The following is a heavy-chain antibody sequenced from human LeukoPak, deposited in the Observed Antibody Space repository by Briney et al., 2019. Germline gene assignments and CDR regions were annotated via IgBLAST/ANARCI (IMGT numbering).Heavy chain of an antibody. CDR2: IYHSGST. CDR3: ARVRYYYDSSGYSPNDAFDI. D-gene: IGHD3-22*01. CDR1: GYSISSGYY. J-gene: IGHJ3*02. Sequence: NTSETLSLTCTVSGYSISSGYYWGWIRQPPGKGLEWIGSIYHSGSTYYNPSLKSRVTISVDTSKNQFSLKLSSVTAADTAVYYCARVRYYYDSSGYSPNDAFDIWGQGTMVTVSS. V-gene: IGHV4-38-2*02.